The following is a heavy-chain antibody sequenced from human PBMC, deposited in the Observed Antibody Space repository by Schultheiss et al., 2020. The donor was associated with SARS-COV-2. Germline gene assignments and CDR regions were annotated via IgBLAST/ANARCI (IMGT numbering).Heavy chain of an antibody. CDR3: AKAIVVVPAAHDY. D-gene: IGHD2-2*01. Sequence: GGSLRLSCAASGFSFSSYGIHWVRQAPGKGLEWVSAISGSGGSTYYADSVKGRFTISRDNSKNTLYLQMNSLRAEDTAVYYCAKAIVVVPAAHDYWGQGTRVTVSS. CDR2: ISGSGGST. V-gene: IGHV3-23*01. CDR1: GFSFSSYG. J-gene: IGHJ4*02.